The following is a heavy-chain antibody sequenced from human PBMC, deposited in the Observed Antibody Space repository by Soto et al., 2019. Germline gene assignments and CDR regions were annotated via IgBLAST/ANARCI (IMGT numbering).Heavy chain of an antibody. D-gene: IGHD4-17*01. J-gene: IGHJ6*02. Sequence: VGSLRLSCAASGFTFSSDAMSWFREAPVKGLEWVSSISGSGGSTYYADSVKGRFTISRDNSKNTLYLQMNSLRAEDTAVYYCAKKAPHYGDYEFYYGMDVWGQGTTVTVSS. CDR1: GFTFSSDA. CDR3: AKKAPHYGDYEFYYGMDV. V-gene: IGHV3-23*01. CDR2: ISGSGGST.